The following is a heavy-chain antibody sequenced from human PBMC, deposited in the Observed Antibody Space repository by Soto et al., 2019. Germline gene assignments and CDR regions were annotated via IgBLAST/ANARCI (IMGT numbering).Heavy chain of an antibody. CDR3: ARNPVNWKHSYMDV. CDR2: IYYSGST. V-gene: IGHV4-39*01. CDR1: GGSISISSYY. Sequence: SETLSLTCTVSGGSISISSYYWGWIRHPPGKGLEWIGSIYYSGSTYYNPSLKSRVTISVDTSKNQFSLKLSSLRSEDTAVYYCARNPVNWKHSYMDVWGKGTTVTVSS. J-gene: IGHJ6*03. D-gene: IGHD1-1*01.